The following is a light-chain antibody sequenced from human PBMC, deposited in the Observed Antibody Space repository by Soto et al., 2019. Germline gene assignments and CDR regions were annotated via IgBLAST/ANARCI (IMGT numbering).Light chain of an antibody. V-gene: IGKV1-12*01. J-gene: IGKJ2*01. CDR2: AAS. CDR1: QAISTW. Sequence: DIQMTQSPSSVSASVGDRVTITCRASQAISTWLAWFQQKPGKAPKLLIYAASSLHTGVPSRFGGSGSGTDFTLTISSQRPEDFATYYCQQANSFPFTFGQGTRLEI. CDR3: QQANSFPFT.